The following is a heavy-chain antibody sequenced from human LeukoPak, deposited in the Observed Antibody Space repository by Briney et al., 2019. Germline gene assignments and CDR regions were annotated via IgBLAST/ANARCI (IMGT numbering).Heavy chain of an antibody. D-gene: IGHD5-12*01. CDR2: ISSSSSYI. CDR3: ARDHRGGYDYRVDNWFDP. CDR1: GFTFSSYS. V-gene: IGHV3-21*01. Sequence: GGSLRLSCAASGFTFSSYSMNWVRQAPGKGLEWVSSISSSSSYIYYADSVKGRFTISRDNAKNSLYLQMNSLRAEDTAVYYCARDHRGGYDYRVDNWFDPWGQGTLVTVSS. J-gene: IGHJ5*02.